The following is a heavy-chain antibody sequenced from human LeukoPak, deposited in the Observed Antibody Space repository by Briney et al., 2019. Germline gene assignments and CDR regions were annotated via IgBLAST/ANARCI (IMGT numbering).Heavy chain of an antibody. D-gene: IGHD4-17*01. CDR2: IRGSDGST. Sequence: GGSLRLSCAASGFPFSTYAMSWVRQAPGKGLEWVSSIRGSDGSTYYADSVKGRFAISRDNSKNTLYLQMNSLRTEDTAVYYCAKDVYGDYGGLDYWGQGTLVTVSS. J-gene: IGHJ4*02. CDR1: GFPFSTYA. V-gene: IGHV3-23*01. CDR3: AKDVYGDYGGLDY.